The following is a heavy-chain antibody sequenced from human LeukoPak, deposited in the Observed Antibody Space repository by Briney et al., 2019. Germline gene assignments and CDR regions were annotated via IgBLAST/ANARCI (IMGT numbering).Heavy chain of an antibody. J-gene: IGHJ4*02. CDR1: GFTFSSYW. Sequence: GGSLRLSCAASGFTFSSYWMSWVRQAPGKGLEWVANIKQDGSEKYYVDSVEGRFAISRDNAKNSLYLQMNSLGAEDTAVYYCARCPFYGLSPFDYWGQGTLVTVSS. CDR2: IKQDGSEK. CDR3: ARCPFYGLSPFDY. D-gene: IGHD2/OR15-2a*01. V-gene: IGHV3-7*01.